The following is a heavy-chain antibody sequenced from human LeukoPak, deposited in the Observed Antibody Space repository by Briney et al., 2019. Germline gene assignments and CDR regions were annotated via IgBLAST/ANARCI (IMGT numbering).Heavy chain of an antibody. Sequence: GGSLRLSCAASGYTFSSYAMSGVRQAPAEGLEWGSAISCSGGSTYCADSVKGRFTISRDNSKNTLYLQMNSLRAEDTAVYSCAKDSRVSGSDYRYFDYWGQGTLVTVSS. J-gene: IGHJ4*02. V-gene: IGHV3-23*01. D-gene: IGHD1-26*01. CDR3: AKDSRVSGSDYRYFDY. CDR1: GYTFSSYA. CDR2: ISCSGGST.